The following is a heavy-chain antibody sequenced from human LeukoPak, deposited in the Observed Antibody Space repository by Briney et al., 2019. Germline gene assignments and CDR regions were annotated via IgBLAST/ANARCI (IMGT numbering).Heavy chain of an antibody. CDR1: GGSISNYY. V-gene: IGHV4-59*01. D-gene: IGHD3-10*01. Sequence: SETLSLTCTVSGGSISNYYWSWIRQPPGKGLDWMGYIYYSGSTNYNPSLNSRVTMSVDTSKNQFFLKLSSVTAADTAVYYCARDRGTMVRGDHGVDYWGQGTLVTVSS. CDR2: IYYSGST. CDR3: ARDRGTMVRGDHGVDY. J-gene: IGHJ4*02.